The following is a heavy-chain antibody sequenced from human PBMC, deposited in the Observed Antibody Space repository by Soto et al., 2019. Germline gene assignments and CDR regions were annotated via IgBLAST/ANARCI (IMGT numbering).Heavy chain of an antibody. Sequence: ASVKVSCKASGYTFTSYGISWVRQAPGQGLEWMGWISAYNGNTNYAQKLQGRVTMTTDKSTSTAYMELSSLRSEDTAVYYCACPSRGSPHPHYYYYMDVWGKGTTVTVSS. CDR3: ACPSRGSPHPHYYYYMDV. CDR1: GYTFTSYG. V-gene: IGHV1-18*01. J-gene: IGHJ6*03. CDR2: ISAYNGNT. D-gene: IGHD2-15*01.